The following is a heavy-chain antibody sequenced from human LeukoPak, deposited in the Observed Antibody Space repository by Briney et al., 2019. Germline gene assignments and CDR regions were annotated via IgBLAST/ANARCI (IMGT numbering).Heavy chain of an antibody. V-gene: IGHV1-69*13. D-gene: IGHD2-2*01. J-gene: IGHJ4*02. CDR1: GGTFSSYA. CDR3: ARVRCSSTSCYERGFDY. CDR2: IIPIFGTA. Sequence: ASVKVSCKASGGTFSSYAISWVRQAPGQGLEWMGGIIPIFGTANYAQKFQGRVTITADESTSTAHMELSSLRSEDTAVYYCARVRCSSTSCYERGFDYWGQGTLVTVSS.